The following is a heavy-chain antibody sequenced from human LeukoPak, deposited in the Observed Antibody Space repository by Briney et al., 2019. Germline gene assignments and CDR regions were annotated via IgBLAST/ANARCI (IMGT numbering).Heavy chain of an antibody. Sequence: SETLSLTCTVSGGSIISSAYYWSWIRQPPGKGLEWIGYIYYSGSTYYNPSLKSRVTISLDTSKNQFSLKLSSVTAADTAVYYCVRTAVSSGSEDYWGQGTLVTVSS. CDR1: GGSIISSAYY. CDR2: IYYSGST. V-gene: IGHV4-30-4*08. D-gene: IGHD6-19*01. CDR3: VRTAVSSGSEDY. J-gene: IGHJ4*02.